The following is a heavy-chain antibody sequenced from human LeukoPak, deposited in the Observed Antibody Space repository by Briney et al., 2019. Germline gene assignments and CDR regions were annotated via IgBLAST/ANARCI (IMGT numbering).Heavy chain of an antibody. V-gene: IGHV4-4*07. CDR2: IYTSGST. Sequence: SETLSLTCTVSGGSISSYYWSWIRQPAGKGLEWIGRIYTSGSTNYNPSLKSRVTMSVDTSKNQFSLKLSSVTAADTAVYYCASCSGGSCYSADYYYDYMDVWGKGTTVTVSS. CDR1: GGSISSYY. D-gene: IGHD2-15*01. J-gene: IGHJ6*03. CDR3: ASCSGGSCYSADYYYDYMDV.